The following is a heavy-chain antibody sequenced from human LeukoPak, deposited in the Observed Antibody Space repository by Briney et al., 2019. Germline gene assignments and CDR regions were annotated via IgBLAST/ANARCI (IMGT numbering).Heavy chain of an antibody. J-gene: IGHJ4*02. CDR3: TRAPHPRCSSSGCYLDY. CDR2: IQAKAYGGAT. Sequence: GRSLRLSCSTSGFTFGDYAMSWVRQAPGKGLEWVGFIQAKAYGGATKYAASVNGRFSISRDDSQSIANLQMNDLKTEDAAVYYCTRAPHPRCSSSGCYLDYWGQGTLVTVSS. V-gene: IGHV3-49*04. CDR1: GFTFGDYA. D-gene: IGHD2-2*01.